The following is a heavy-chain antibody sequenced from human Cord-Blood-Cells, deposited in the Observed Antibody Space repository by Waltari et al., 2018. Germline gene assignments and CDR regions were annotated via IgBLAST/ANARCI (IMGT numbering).Heavy chain of an antibody. V-gene: IGHV4-59*01. CDR1: GGSISSYY. J-gene: IGHJ4*02. Sequence: QVQLQESGPGLVKPSETLSLTCTVSGGSISSYYWSWIRQPPGKGLEWIGYIYYSGSTNYNPSRKSRVTISVDTSKNQFSLKLSSGTAADTAVYYCARVGLIVLEWLNWGQGTLVTVSS. CDR3: ARVGLIVLEWLN. CDR2: IYYSGST. D-gene: IGHD3-3*01.